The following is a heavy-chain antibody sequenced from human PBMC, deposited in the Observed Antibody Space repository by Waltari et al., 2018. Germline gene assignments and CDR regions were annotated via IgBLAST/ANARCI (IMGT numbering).Heavy chain of an antibody. V-gene: IGHV1-2*06. D-gene: IGHD2-8*02. Sequence: QVQLVQSGAEVKKPGASVKVSCKASGYTFTGYYMHWVRQAPGQGLEWMGRINPNSGGTNYAQKFQGRVTMTRDTSISTAYMELSRLRSDDTAVYYCARDIRLRGVGAGFDPWGQGTLVTVSS. CDR2: INPNSGGT. J-gene: IGHJ5*02. CDR3: ARDIRLRGVGAGFDP. CDR1: GYTFTGYY.